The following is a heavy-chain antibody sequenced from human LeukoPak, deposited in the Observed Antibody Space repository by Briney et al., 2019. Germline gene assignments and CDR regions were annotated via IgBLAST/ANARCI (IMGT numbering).Heavy chain of an antibody. CDR2: LSTDGNNT. D-gene: IGHD6-6*01. V-gene: IGHV3-74*01. CDR1: GFTFSNYW. J-gene: IGHJ3*02. CDR3: IREYSSSSGRAFDI. Sequence: GGSLRLSCAASGFTFSNYWMHWVRQAPGKGLVWVSRLSTDGNNTNYADSVKGRLTISRDNAKNTLYLQMNSLRAEDTAVYYCIREYSSSSGRAFDIWGQGAMVTVSS.